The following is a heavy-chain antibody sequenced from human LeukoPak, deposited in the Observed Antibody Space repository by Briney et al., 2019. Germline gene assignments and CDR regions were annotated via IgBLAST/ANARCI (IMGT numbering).Heavy chain of an antibody. J-gene: IGHJ6*02. V-gene: IGHV4-61*02. CDR2: IYTSGST. CDR1: GGSISSGSYY. CDR3: ARDRPVTMVRGATRYYGMDV. D-gene: IGHD3-10*01. Sequence: PSETLSLTCTVSGGSISSGSYYWSWIRQPAGKGLEWIGRIYTSGSTNYNPSLKSRVTISVDTSKNQFSLKLSSVTAADTAVYYCARDRPVTMVRGATRYYGMDVWGQGATVTVSS.